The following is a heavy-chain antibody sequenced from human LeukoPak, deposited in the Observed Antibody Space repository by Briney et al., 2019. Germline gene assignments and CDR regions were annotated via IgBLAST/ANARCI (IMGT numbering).Heavy chain of an antibody. V-gene: IGHV1-8*01. D-gene: IGHD3-22*01. Sequence: GASVKVSCKASGYTFTSYDINWVRQAPGQGLEWMGWMNPNSGNTGYAQKFQGRVTMTRNTSISTAYMELSSLRSEDTAVYYCATIDSSGYWYYYYYGMDVWGQGTTVTVSS. CDR2: MNPNSGNT. CDR3: ATIDSSGYWYYYYYGMDV. CDR1: GYTFTSYD. J-gene: IGHJ6*02.